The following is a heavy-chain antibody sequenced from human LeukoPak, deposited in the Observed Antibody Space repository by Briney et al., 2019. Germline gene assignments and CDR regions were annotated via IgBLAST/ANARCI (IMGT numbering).Heavy chain of an antibody. CDR3: ARSGGYGIVDY. CDR2: IYYSGST. J-gene: IGHJ4*02. V-gene: IGHV4-59*01. CDR1: GGSISSYY. Sequence: SGTLSLTCTVSGGSISSYYWSWIRQPPGKGLEWIGYIYYSGSTNYNPSLKSRVTISVDTSKNQFSLKLSSVTAADTAVYYCARSGGYGIVDYWGQGTLVTVSS. D-gene: IGHD5-12*01.